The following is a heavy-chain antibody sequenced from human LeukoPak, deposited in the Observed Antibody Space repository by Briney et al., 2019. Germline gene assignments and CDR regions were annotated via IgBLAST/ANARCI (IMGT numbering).Heavy chain of an antibody. CDR1: GFNLSDYT. CDR2: VRSSDGNT. D-gene: IGHD7-27*01. CDR3: ARVIRGSNWQAYDC. J-gene: IGHJ3*01. Sequence: GGSLRLSCAASGFNLSDYTLHWVRQAPGKGLEFVSAVRSSDGNTFYSNSVKGRFIISRDNSKSTMYLEMSSLRPDDMAVYYCARVIRGSNWQAYDCWGPGIMVIV. V-gene: IGHV3-64*01.